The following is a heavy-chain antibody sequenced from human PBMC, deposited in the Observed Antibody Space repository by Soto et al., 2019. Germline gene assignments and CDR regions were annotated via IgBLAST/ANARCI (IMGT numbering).Heavy chain of an antibody. J-gene: IGHJ2*01. CDR3: ARFNWYFDL. V-gene: IGHV4-59*08. Sequence: SETLSLTCTVSSDSISNYYCSWFRQPPGKGLEWIGYIYYSGSTNYNPSLKSRVTISVDTSKNQFSLKLSSVTAADTAVYYCARFNWYFDLWGRGTLVTVSS. CDR1: SDSISNYY. CDR2: IYYSGST.